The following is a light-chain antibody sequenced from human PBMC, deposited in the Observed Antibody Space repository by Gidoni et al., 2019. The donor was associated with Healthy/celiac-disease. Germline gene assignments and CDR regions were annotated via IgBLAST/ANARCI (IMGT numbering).Light chain of an antibody. Sequence: DIQMTQSPSSLSASVGDRVTITCRASQSISSYLNWYQQKPGKAPKILIYDASILQSGVPSRFSGSGSGTDFTLTISSLQPEDFATYYCQQSYSTPRTFGQGTKVEIK. J-gene: IGKJ1*01. CDR2: DAS. CDR1: QSISSY. CDR3: QQSYSTPRT. V-gene: IGKV1-39*01.